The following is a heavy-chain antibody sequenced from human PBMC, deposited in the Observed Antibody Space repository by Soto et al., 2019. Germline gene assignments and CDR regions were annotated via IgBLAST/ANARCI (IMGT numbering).Heavy chain of an antibody. J-gene: IGHJ3*02. D-gene: IGHD5-12*01. CDR3: AKDNGSGCDWLRVGDASDI. CDR2: ISYDGSNK. Sequence: QVQLVESGGGVVQPGRSLRLSCAASGFTFSSYGMHWVRQAPGKGLEWVIVISYDGSNKYYADSVKGRLTISRDNSKNTLYLQMNSLRGEDTAVYYCAKDNGSGCDWLRVGDASDIWGQGTMVTVSS. CDR1: GFTFSSYG. V-gene: IGHV3-30*18.